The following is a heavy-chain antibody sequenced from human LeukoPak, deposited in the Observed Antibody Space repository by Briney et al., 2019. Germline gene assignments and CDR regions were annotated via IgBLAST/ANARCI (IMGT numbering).Heavy chain of an antibody. Sequence: SQTLSLTCAISGDXVSSNSVAWNWIRQSPSRGLEWLGRTYFRSKWYNDYAVSVKSRITINADTSKNQFSLQLNSVTPEDTAVYYCTRGAAMTGSDYWGQGTLVTVSS. CDR2: TYFRSKWYN. D-gene: IGHD3-9*01. CDR3: TRGAAMTGSDY. V-gene: IGHV6-1*01. CDR1: GDXVSSNSVA. J-gene: IGHJ4*02.